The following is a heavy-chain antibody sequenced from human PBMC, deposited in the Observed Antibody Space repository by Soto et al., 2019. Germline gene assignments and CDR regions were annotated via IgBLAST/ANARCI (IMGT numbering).Heavy chain of an antibody. J-gene: IGHJ4*02. Sequence: EVQLVESGGGLVQPGGSLRLSCAASGFTVSNNYMNWVRQAPGKGLEWVSVIYSGGDTYYADSVKGRFTISRDNSKNTLSLQRNSLKAEDTAIYYCATHQSSGYWGQGTLVTVSS. CDR3: ATHQSSGY. CDR2: IYSGGDT. CDR1: GFTVSNNY. V-gene: IGHV3-66*01. D-gene: IGHD6-25*01.